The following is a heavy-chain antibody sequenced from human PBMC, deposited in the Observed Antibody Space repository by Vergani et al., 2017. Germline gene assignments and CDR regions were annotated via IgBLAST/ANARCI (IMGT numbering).Heavy chain of an antibody. V-gene: IGHV2-70*01. CDR1: GFSLSTSGMC. Sequence: QVTLRESGPALVKPTQTLTLTCTFSGFSLSTSGMCVSWLRQPPGKALEWLALIDWDDDQYYSTSLKTRLTISKDTSKNQVVLTMTNMDPVDTATYYCARSPPDSGGWYGGQYGMDVWGQGTTVTVSS. CDR3: ARSPPDSGGWYGGQYGMDV. J-gene: IGHJ6*02. D-gene: IGHD6-19*01. CDR2: IDWDDDQ.